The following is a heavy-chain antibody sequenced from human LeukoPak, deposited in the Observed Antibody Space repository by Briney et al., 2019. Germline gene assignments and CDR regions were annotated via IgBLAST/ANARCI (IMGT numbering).Heavy chain of an antibody. CDR1: GFTFSSYT. Sequence: GGSLRLSCAASGFTFSSYTVNWVRQAPGKGLEWVSSISSSGNYTYYVESLKGRFTISRDNAKNSLYLQMNSLRAEDTAVYYCARDCQFYDFWSGYCSWGQGTLVTVSS. D-gene: IGHD3-3*01. CDR2: ISSSGNYT. CDR3: ARDCQFYDFWSGYCS. V-gene: IGHV3-21*01. J-gene: IGHJ4*02.